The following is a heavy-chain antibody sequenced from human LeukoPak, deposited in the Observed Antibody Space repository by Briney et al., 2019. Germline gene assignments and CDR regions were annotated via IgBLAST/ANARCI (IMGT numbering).Heavy chain of an antibody. J-gene: IGHJ5*02. V-gene: IGHV4-34*01. CDR3: ARGNCTYGVCYTGSSWFDP. CDR1: GGSFSGYY. CDR2: INHSGST. D-gene: IGHD2-8*01. Sequence: ASETLSLTCAVYGGSFSGYYWSWIRQPPGKGLEWIGEINHSGSTNYNPSLKSRVTISVDTSKNQFSLKLSSVTAADTAVYYCARGNCTYGVCYTGSSWFDPWGQGTLVTVSS.